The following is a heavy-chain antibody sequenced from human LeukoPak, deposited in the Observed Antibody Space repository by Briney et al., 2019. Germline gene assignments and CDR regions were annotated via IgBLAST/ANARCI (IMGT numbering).Heavy chain of an antibody. V-gene: IGHV3-74*01. Sequence: GGSLRLSCAASGFTFSSYWMNWVRQAPGEGLVWVSRINGDGSSTNYADSVKGRFTISRDNGKNTLYLQLNSLRAEDTAIYYCARSQGPYDYWGQGTLVTVSS. CDR2: INGDGSST. CDR1: GFTFSSYW. CDR3: ARSQGPYDY. J-gene: IGHJ4*02.